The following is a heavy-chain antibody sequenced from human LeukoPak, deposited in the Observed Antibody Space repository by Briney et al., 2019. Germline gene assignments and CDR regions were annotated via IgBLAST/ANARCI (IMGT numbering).Heavy chain of an antibody. CDR1: GYTFINYG. V-gene: IGHV1-18*04. Sequence: GASVKVSCKASGYTFINYGISWVRQAPGLGLEWMGWTSYNGNTNYAQKFQDRVTMTTYTSTTTAYMELRSLESDDTAVYCCARHSGSGWQALGYWGQGTLVTVSS. CDR2: TSYNGNT. D-gene: IGHD6-19*01. J-gene: IGHJ4*02. CDR3: ARHSGSGWQALGY.